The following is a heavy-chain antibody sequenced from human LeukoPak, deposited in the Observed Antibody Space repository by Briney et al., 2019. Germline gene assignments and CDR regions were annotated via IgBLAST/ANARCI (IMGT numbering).Heavy chain of an antibody. V-gene: IGHV3-48*04. CDR3: ARPTNGLLDY. J-gene: IGHJ4*02. CDR1: GFTFSSYS. CDR2: ISSSSSTI. Sequence: GGSLRLSCAASGFTFSSYSMNWVRQAPGKGLEWVSYISSSSSTIYYADSVKGRFTISRDNAKNSLYLQMNSLRAEDTAVYYCARPTNGLLDYWGQGTLVTVSS.